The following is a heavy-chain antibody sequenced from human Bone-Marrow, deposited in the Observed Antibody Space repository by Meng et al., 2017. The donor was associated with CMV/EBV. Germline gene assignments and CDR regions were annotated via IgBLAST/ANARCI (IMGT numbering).Heavy chain of an antibody. V-gene: IGHV1-18*01. CDR2: ISAYNGNT. J-gene: IGHJ3*02. CDR3: ARGQYCTSCYNDAFDI. CDR1: GYTFTSYG. Sequence: ASVKVSCKASGYTFTSYGISWVRQAPGQGLEWMGWISAYNGNTNYAQKLQGRVTMTTDTSTSTAYMELRSLRSDDTAVYYCARGQYCTSCYNDAFDIWGQGTMVTVSS. D-gene: IGHD2-2*02.